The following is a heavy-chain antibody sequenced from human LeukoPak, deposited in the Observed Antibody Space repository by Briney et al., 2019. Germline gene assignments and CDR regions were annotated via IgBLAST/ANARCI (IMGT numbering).Heavy chain of an antibody. CDR1: GGSISSYY. CDR2: IYYSGST. Sequence: SETLSLTCTVSGGSISSYYWSWIRQPPGKGLEWIGYIYYSGSTNYNPSLKSRVTISVDTSKNQFSLKLSSVTAADTAVYYCARADTYYGSGSYYDNWFDPWGQGTLVTVSS. V-gene: IGHV4-59*01. J-gene: IGHJ5*02. CDR3: ARADTYYGSGSYYDNWFDP. D-gene: IGHD3-10*01.